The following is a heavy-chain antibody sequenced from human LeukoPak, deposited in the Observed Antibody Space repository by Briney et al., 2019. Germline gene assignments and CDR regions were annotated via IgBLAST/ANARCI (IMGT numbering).Heavy chain of an antibody. V-gene: IGHV4-38-2*02. Sequence: PSETLSLTCTVSGYSISSGYYWGWIRQPPGKGPEWIGSIYYSGSTYYNPSLKSRVTISVDTSKNQFSLKLSSVTAADTAVYYCARGSVAPYYFDYWGQGTLVTVSS. J-gene: IGHJ4*02. CDR1: GYSISSGYY. CDR3: ARGSVAPYYFDY. CDR2: IYYSGST. D-gene: IGHD5-12*01.